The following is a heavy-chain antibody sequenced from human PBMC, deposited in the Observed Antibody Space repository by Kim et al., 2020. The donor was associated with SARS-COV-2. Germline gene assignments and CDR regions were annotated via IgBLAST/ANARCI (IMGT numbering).Heavy chain of an antibody. Sequence: GGSLRLSCAASGFTFSSYGMHWVRQAPGKGLEWVAVIWYDGSNKYYADSVKGRFTISRDNSKNTLYLQMNSLRAEDTAVYYCARGPYYDFWSGYLSYYYYGMDVWGRGTTVTVSS. D-gene: IGHD3-3*01. V-gene: IGHV3-33*01. CDR1: GFTFSSYG. CDR3: ARGPYYDFWSGYLSYYYYGMDV. CDR2: IWYDGSNK. J-gene: IGHJ6*02.